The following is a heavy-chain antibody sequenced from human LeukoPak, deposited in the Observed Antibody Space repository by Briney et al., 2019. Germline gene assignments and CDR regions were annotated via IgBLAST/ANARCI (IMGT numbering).Heavy chain of an antibody. J-gene: IGHJ4*02. V-gene: IGHV3-23*01. CDR1: GFTFSSYA. D-gene: IGHD4-23*01. CDR3: AKDRGDGNSLGY. CDR2: ISGSGGST. Sequence: PGGSLRLSCAASGFTFSSYAMSWVRQAPGKGLEWVSAISGSGGSTYYADSVKGRFTISRDNSKDTLYLQMNSLRAEDTAVYYCAKDRGDGNSLGYWGQGTLVTVSS.